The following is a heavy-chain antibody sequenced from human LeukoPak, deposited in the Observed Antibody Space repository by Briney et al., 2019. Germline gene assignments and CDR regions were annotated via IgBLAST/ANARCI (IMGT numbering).Heavy chain of an antibody. CDR3: ARDFQSTRWGAFDI. V-gene: IGHV1-69*05. Sequence: SVKVSCKASGGTFSSYAISWVRQAPGQGLEWMGGIIPIFGTANYAQKFQGRVTITTDESTSTAYMELSSLRSEDTAVYYCARDFQSTRWGAFDIWGQGTMVTVSS. D-gene: IGHD3-16*01. CDR2: IIPIFGTA. J-gene: IGHJ3*02. CDR1: GGTFSSYA.